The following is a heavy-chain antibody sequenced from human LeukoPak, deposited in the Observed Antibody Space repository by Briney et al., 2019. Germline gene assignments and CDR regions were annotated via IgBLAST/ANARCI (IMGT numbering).Heavy chain of an antibody. V-gene: IGHV4-39*01. CDR1: GDSISSSIFY. Sequence: SETLSLTCTVSGDSISSSIFYWGWIRQPPGKGLEWIGNIYYSGSMYYNPSLQSRVTISVDTSKNQFSLKLTSVTAADTGLYYCACLSGSYPFYFDYWGQGTLVTVSS. D-gene: IGHD1-26*01. J-gene: IGHJ4*02. CDR3: ACLSGSYPFYFDY. CDR2: IYYSGSM.